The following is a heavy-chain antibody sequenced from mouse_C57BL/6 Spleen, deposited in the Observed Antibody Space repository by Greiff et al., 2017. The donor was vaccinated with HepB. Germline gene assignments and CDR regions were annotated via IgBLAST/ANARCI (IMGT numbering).Heavy chain of an antibody. V-gene: IGHV14-4*01. CDR2: IDPENGDT. Sequence: EVQLQQSGAELVRPGASVKLSCTASGFNIKDDYMHWVKQRPEQGLEWIGWIDPENGDTEYASKFQGKATITADTSSNTAYLQLSSLTSEDTAVYYCTVVPYYFDYWGQCTTLTVSS. J-gene: IGHJ2*01. CDR3: TVVPYYFDY. CDR1: GFNIKDDY. D-gene: IGHD1-1*01.